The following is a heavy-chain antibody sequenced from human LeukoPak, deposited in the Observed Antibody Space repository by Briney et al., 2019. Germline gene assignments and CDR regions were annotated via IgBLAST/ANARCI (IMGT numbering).Heavy chain of an antibody. J-gene: IGHJ6*03. D-gene: IGHD5-18*01. CDR1: GYTFTSYD. CDR2: MNPNSGNT. CDR3: ARFQTPYSYAFIYYYYYYMDV. V-gene: IGHV1-8*01. Sequence: ASVKVSCKASGYTFTSYDINWVRQATGQGLEWMGWMNPNSGNTGYAQKFQGRVTVTRNTSIGTAYMELSSLRSEDTAVYYCARFQTPYSYAFIYYYYYYMDVWGKGTTVTVSS.